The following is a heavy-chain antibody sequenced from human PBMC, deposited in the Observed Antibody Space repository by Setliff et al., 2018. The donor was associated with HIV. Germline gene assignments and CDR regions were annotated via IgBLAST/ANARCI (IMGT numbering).Heavy chain of an antibody. CDR1: GFTFPSYD. V-gene: IGHV3-13*01. D-gene: IGHD2-8*01. CDR3: AKDHATVLTQLDY. J-gene: IGHJ4*02. Sequence: GGSLRLSCAASGFTFPSYDMHWVRQATGKGLEWVSTIRTAGDTYYADSVKGRFTISRDNSKNTLFLQINSLRAEDTAVYYCAKDHATVLTQLDYWGQGTLVTVSS. CDR2: IRTAGDT.